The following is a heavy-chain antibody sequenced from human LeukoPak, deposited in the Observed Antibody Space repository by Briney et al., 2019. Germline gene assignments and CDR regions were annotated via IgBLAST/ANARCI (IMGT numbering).Heavy chain of an antibody. CDR3: ARGETKWGSSNWGYYYYYMDV. V-gene: IGHV4-4*02. D-gene: IGHD6-13*01. Sequence: SETLSLTCAVSGDSISDSITSSNWWSWVRQPPGKGLEWIGEIHHSGSTNYNPSLKSRVTMSVDTSKNQFSLKLSSVTAADTAVYYCARGETKWGSSNWGYYYYYMDVWGKGTTVTISS. J-gene: IGHJ6*03. CDR2: IHHSGST. CDR1: GDSISDSITSSNW.